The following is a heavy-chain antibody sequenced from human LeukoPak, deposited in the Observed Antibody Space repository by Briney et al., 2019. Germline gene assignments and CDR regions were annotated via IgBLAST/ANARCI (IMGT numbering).Heavy chain of an antibody. V-gene: IGHV3-21*01. J-gene: IGHJ5*02. D-gene: IGHD5-18*01. Sequence: PGGSLRLSCEVSGFTFSTYSMNWVRQAPGKGLEWVSSISSSSSYIYYADSVKGRFTISRDNAKNSLYLQMNSLRAEDTAVYYCAREPAIVDTAMVRGWFDPWGQGTLVTVSS. CDR3: AREPAIVDTAMVRGWFDP. CDR2: ISSSSSYI. CDR1: GFTFSTYS.